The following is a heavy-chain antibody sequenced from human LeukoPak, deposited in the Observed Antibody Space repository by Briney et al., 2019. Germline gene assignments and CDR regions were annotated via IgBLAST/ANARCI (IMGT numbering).Heavy chain of an antibody. D-gene: IGHD3-22*01. V-gene: IGHV1-18*01. Sequence: GASVKVSCKASGYTFTSYGISWVRQAPGQGLEWMGWISAYNGNTNYAQKLQGRVTMTTDTSTSTAYMELRSLRSDDTAVYYCVRDRRSAHYYDSSGSYFDYWGQGTLVTVSS. J-gene: IGHJ4*02. CDR3: VRDRRSAHYYDSSGSYFDY. CDR1: GYTFTSYG. CDR2: ISAYNGNT.